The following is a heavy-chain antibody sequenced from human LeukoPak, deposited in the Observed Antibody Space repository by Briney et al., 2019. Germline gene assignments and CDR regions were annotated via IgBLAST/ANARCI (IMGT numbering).Heavy chain of an antibody. CDR1: GGSISSSTYS. Sequence: SETLSLTCTASGGSISSSTYSWGWIRQPPGKGLEWIGIVSFSGSTHYNPSLKSRLYISIDTSKKQFSLRLSSVTAADTAAYYCARHSGLGVVSPYSDYWGQGTLVTVSS. J-gene: IGHJ4*02. D-gene: IGHD2-21*01. CDR2: VSFSGST. V-gene: IGHV4-39*01. CDR3: ARHSGLGVVSPYSDY.